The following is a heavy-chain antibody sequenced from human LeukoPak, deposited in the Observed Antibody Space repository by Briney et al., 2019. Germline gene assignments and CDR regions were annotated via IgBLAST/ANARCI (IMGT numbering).Heavy chain of an antibody. CDR3: ARDSSGIVVVTAADAFDI. CDR1: GYTPTSYG. J-gene: IGHJ3*02. CDR2: LIAFNGNT. D-gene: IGHD2-21*02. V-gene: IGHV1-18*01. Sequence: ASVKVSCMPSGYTPTSYGTSWVRPGPGQRREWMGWLIAFNGNTNYAQKLQGRVTMTKDRSTSTGYMELRSLRSDDTGVYYCARDSSGIVVVTAADAFDIWGQGTMVTVSS.